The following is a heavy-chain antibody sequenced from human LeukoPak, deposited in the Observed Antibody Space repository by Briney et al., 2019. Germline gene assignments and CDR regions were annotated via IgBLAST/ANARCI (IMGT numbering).Heavy chain of an antibody. D-gene: IGHD4-17*01. V-gene: IGHV4-31*03. CDR2: IYYSGST. J-gene: IGHJ5*02. CDR3: ARGQTTVTTMWFDP. Sequence: SQTLSLTCTVSGGSISSGGYYWSWIRQHPGKGLEWIRYIYYSGSTYYNPSLKSRVTISVDTSKNQFSLKLSSVTAADTAVYYCARGQTTVTTMWFDPWGQGTLVTVSS. CDR1: GGSISSGGYY.